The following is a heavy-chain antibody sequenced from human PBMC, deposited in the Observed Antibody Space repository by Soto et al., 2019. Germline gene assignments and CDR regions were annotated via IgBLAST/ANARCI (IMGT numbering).Heavy chain of an antibody. V-gene: IGHV3-49*03. J-gene: IGHJ4*02. CDR1: GFTFGDYA. CDR2: IRSKTYGGST. CDR3: TKGHPSQWLVPLW. D-gene: IGHD6-19*01. Sequence: PGGSLRLSCTASGFTFGDYAMSWFRQAPGKGLELVGFIRSKTYGGSTEYAASVKGRFTISRDYSKSIAYRQMNSLKSVDTAVYYCTKGHPSQWLVPLWWGQGTLVTVSS.